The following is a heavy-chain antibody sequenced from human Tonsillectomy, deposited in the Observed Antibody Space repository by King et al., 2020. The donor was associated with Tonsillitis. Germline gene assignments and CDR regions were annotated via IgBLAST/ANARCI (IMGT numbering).Heavy chain of an antibody. CDR3: ARDGQATLTTLNYYYHMDV. Sequence: QLVQSGAEVKKPGASVKVSCKASGYTFSDYFMHWVRQAPGQGLEWMGWINPNSGGTNYAQKFQGRVTMTSDTSISTAYMELSRLKSDDTAVYYCARDGQATLTTLNYYYHMDVWGKGTTVTVSS. V-gene: IGHV1-2*02. CDR1: GYTFSDYF. CDR2: INPNSGGT. J-gene: IGHJ6*03. D-gene: IGHD4-11*01.